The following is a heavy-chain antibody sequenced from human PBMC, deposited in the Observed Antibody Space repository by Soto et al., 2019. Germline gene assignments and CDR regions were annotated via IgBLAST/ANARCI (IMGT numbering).Heavy chain of an antibody. CDR3: ANEEAPSYYMGY. CDR2: ISGSGGRT. J-gene: IGHJ4*02. Sequence: EVQLSESGGGLVQPGGSLRLSCAASGFTFSSYAMSWVRQAPGKALEWVSGISGSGGRTYYADSVKGRFTISRDNSKNTLYLQMNSLRGEDTAVYYCANEEAPSYYMGYWGQGTLVTVSS. CDR1: GFTFSSYA. V-gene: IGHV3-23*01.